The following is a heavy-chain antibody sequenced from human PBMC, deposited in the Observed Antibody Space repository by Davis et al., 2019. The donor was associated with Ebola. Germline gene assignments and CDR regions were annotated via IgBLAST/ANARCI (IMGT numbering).Heavy chain of an antibody. CDR3: AKEIRLTVTTILDY. J-gene: IGHJ4*02. CDR1: GFTFDDYA. D-gene: IGHD4-17*01. V-gene: IGHV3-9*01. Sequence: SLKISCAASGFTFDDYAMHWVRQAPGKGLEWVSGISWNSGSIGYADSVKGRFTISRDNAKNSLYLQMNSLRAEDTALYYCAKEIRLTVTTILDYWGQGTLVTVSS. CDR2: ISWNSGSI.